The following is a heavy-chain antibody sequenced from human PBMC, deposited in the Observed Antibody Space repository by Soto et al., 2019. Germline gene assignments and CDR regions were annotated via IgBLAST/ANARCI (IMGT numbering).Heavy chain of an antibody. CDR3: AKDSGARPEYFQG. D-gene: IGHD4-17*01. CDR2: ITPLKGDT. Sequence: QVLLVQSGAEVKKPGASVKVSCNASGYSFTSYGISWLRQAPGQGPEWMGWITPLKGDTHHSQKLQGRDIMTTDTSTSTAYFEMRRLTSDDTAMYYCAKDSGARPEYFQGWGQGTLVTDSS. CDR1: GYSFTSYG. V-gene: IGHV1-18*01. J-gene: IGHJ1*01.